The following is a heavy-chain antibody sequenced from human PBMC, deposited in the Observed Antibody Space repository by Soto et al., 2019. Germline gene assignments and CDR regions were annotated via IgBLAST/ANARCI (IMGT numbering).Heavy chain of an antibody. CDR2: ISGSGGTT. CDR3: AKHDSSGTSGFDS. Sequence: EVQLLESGGGLVQPGGSLRLCCAASGFTFNNYAMSWVRQAPGKGLEWVSGISGSGGTTYYADSVKGRITISKDNSKNTLYLQMNSLRAEDTAVYYCAKHDSSGTSGFDSWGQGTLVTVSS. J-gene: IGHJ4*02. CDR1: GFTFNNYA. V-gene: IGHV3-23*01. D-gene: IGHD6-19*01.